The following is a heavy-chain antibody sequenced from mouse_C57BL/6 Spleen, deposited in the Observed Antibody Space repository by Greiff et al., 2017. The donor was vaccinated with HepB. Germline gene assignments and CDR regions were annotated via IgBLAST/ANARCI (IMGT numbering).Heavy chain of an antibody. J-gene: IGHJ1*03. CDR1: GFTFSDYG. V-gene: IGHV5-17*01. CDR2: ISSGSSTI. Sequence: EVKLVESGGGLVKPGGSLKLSCAASGFTFSDYGMHWVRQAPEKGLEWVAYISSGSSTIYYADTVKGRFTISRDNAKNTLFLQMTSLRSEDTAMYYCARPNYGSSYVRWYFDVWGTGTTVTVSS. D-gene: IGHD1-1*01. CDR3: ARPNYGSSYVRWYFDV.